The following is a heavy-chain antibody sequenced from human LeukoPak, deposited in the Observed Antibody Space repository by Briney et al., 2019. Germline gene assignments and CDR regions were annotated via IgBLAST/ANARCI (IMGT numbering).Heavy chain of an antibody. J-gene: IGHJ4*02. D-gene: IGHD1-26*01. V-gene: IGHV3-21*01. Sequence: GGSPRLSCAASGFTFSSYSMNWVRRAPGKGLEWVSSISSSSSYIYYADSVKGRFTISRDNAKNSLYLQMNSLRVEDTAVYYCARGAMKTNYYHDYFDYWGQGTLVTVSS. CDR2: ISSSSSYI. CDR1: GFTFSSYS. CDR3: ARGAMKTNYYHDYFDY.